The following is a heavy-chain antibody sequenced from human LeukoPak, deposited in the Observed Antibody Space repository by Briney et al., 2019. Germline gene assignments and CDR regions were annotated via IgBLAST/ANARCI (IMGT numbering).Heavy chain of an antibody. J-gene: IGHJ4*02. D-gene: IGHD3-16*02. Sequence: SETLSLTCAVYGGSFSGYYWSWIRQPPAKGLEWIGEINHSGSTNYNPSLKSRVTISVDTSKNQFSLKLSSVTAADTAVYYCATYYDYVWGSYRYHYWGQGTLVTVSS. CDR3: ATYYDYVWGSYRYHY. V-gene: IGHV4-34*01. CDR1: GGSFSGYY. CDR2: INHSGST.